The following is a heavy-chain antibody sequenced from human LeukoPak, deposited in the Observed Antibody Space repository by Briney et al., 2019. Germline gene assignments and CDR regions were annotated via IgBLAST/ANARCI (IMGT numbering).Heavy chain of an antibody. CDR2: ISGSSSTI. J-gene: IGHJ4*02. CDR3: ARGGYYFDY. Sequence: GGSLRLSCAASGFTFSSYSMNWVRQAPGKGLEWVSYISGSSSTIYYADSVKGRFTIARDNAKNSLYLQMNSLRAEDTAVYYCARGGYYFDYWGQGTLVTVSS. D-gene: IGHD3-16*01. V-gene: IGHV3-48*01. CDR1: GFTFSSYS.